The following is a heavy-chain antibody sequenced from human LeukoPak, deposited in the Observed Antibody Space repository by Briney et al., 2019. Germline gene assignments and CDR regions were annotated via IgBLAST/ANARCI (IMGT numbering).Heavy chain of an antibody. CDR2: IKSDGSST. J-gene: IGHJ4*02. V-gene: IGHV3-74*01. Sequence: GGPLRLSCAASGFTFSSDWMHWVRQAPGKGLVWVSRIKSDGSSTRYADSVKGRFTISRDNAKNTLYLQMNSLRAEDTAVYYCARDSAECTGGYCYLVYWGQGTLVTVSS. D-gene: IGHD2-8*02. CDR3: ARDSAECTGGYCYLVY. CDR1: GFTFSSDW.